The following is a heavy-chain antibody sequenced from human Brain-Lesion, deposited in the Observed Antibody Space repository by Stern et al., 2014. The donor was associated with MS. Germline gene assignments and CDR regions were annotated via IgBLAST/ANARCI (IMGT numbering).Heavy chain of an antibody. V-gene: IGHV3-49*03. Sequence: EVQLVPSGGGLIEPGRSLRLSCTASGFSFGDYAINWIRQAPGKGLEWVGFIRSKVYGGAAEYAASVKGRFTISRDDSKSIAYLQVNGLKTEDTAVYYCTRDRLDYGYSYFDYWGQGTLVTVSS. J-gene: IGHJ4*02. CDR2: IRSKVYGGAA. D-gene: IGHD4-17*01. CDR1: GFSFGDYA. CDR3: TRDRLDYGYSYFDY.